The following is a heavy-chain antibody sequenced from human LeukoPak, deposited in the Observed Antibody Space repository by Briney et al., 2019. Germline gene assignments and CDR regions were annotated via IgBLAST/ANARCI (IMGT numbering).Heavy chain of an antibody. J-gene: IGHJ4*02. CDR2: INPNSGGT. D-gene: IGHD2-15*01. Sequence: ASVKVSCKASGYTFTGYYMHWVRQAPGQGLEWMGWINPNSGGTNYEQKFQGRVTMTRDTSISTAYMELSRLRSDDTAVYYCARGYCSGGSCYPTDYWGQGTLVTVSS. CDR3: ARGYCSGGSCYPTDY. V-gene: IGHV1-2*02. CDR1: GYTFTGYY.